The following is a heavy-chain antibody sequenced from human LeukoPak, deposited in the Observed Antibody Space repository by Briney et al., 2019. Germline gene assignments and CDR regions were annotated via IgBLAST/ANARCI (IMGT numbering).Heavy chain of an antibody. D-gene: IGHD2-21*02. V-gene: IGHV3-7*01. CDR3: TSWGDTTAEYFQR. CDR2: INPDGRDT. CDR1: GFTFNRCW. J-gene: IGHJ1*01. Sequence: GGSLRLSCAVSGFTFNRCWMNWVRQAPGKGLEWVAHINPDGRDTYYVDSVKGRFTISRDNAQNSMYLQMNSLRVEDTAVYYCTSWGDTTAEYFQRWGQGTLVTVSS.